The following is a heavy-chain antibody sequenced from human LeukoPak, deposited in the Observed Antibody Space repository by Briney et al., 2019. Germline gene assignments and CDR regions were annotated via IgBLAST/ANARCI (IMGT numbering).Heavy chain of an antibody. V-gene: IGHV5-10-1*01. CDR1: GYRFSAYW. CDR3: ARHGNYYGSGSYA. CDR2: IDPSDSYT. D-gene: IGHD3-10*01. J-gene: IGHJ5*02. Sequence: GESLKISCKGSGYRFSAYWIAWVRQMPGKGLEWMGRIDPSDSYTNYSPSFQGHVTISADKSISTAYLQWSSLKASDTAMYYCARHGNYYGSGSYAWGQGTLVTVSS.